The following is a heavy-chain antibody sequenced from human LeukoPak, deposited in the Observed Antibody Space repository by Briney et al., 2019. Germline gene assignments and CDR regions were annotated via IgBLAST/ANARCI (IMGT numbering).Heavy chain of an antibody. V-gene: IGHV1-18*01. CDR3: ATAISSSWSTAPPYYYMDV. CDR2: ISAYNGNT. CDR1: GYTFTIYG. Sequence: GASVTVSCKASGYTFTIYGISWGRQAPGQGLGRMGWISAYNGNTNYAQKLQSRVTMTTDTSTSTDYMELRSLRSKDTAVYYCATAISSSWSTAPPYYYMDVWGKGTTVTVSS. J-gene: IGHJ6*03. D-gene: IGHD6-13*01.